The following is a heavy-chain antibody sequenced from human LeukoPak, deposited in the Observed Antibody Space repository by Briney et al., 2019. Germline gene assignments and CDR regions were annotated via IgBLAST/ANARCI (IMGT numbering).Heavy chain of an antibody. J-gene: IGHJ3*02. D-gene: IGHD3-22*01. CDR1: GLTFSSYA. Sequence: GRSLRLSCAASGLTFSSYAMHWVRLAPGKGLEWVSLISCHGNNKYYADSVKGRFTISRDNSKNTLYLQMNSLRADDTAVYYCARDAFFYDSGGYYSPDAFDIWGQGTMVTVSS. CDR3: ARDAFFYDSGGYYSPDAFDI. CDR2: ISCHGNNK. V-gene: IGHV3-30*04.